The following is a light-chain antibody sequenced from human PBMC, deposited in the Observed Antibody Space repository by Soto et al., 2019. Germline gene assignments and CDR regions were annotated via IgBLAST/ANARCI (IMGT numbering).Light chain of an antibody. V-gene: IGKV3-20*01. CDR2: GAS. Sequence: LLTRSPGTLSLSPGERATLSCRASQGVSANHLTWYQQKPGQAPRLLMCGASTRATGIPDRFSGGGSGTDFTLTISRLEPEDFAVYFCRQYSRSPFTFGPGTKVDIK. CDR3: RQYSRSPFT. CDR1: QGVSANH. J-gene: IGKJ3*01.